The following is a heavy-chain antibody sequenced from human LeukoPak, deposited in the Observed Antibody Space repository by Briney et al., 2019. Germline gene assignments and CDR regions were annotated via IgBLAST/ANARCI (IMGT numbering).Heavy chain of an antibody. D-gene: IGHD5-12*01. CDR3: ARAQTDSGYGRYCDY. J-gene: IGHJ4*02. CDR2: IKQDGSDK. V-gene: IGHV3-7*01. CDR1: EFTFSSYW. Sequence: GGSLRLSCAASEFTFSSYWMSWVRQAPGKGLEWVAIIKQDGSDKYYVDSVKGRFTISRDNAKNSLYPQMNSLRAEDTAVYYCARAQTDSGYGRYCDYWGQGTLVTASS.